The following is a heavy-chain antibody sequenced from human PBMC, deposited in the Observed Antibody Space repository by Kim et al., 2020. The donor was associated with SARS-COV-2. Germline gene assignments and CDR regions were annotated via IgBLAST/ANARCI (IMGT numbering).Heavy chain of an antibody. J-gene: IGHJ3*02. D-gene: IGHD3-22*01. V-gene: IGHV4-59*08. CDR3: ARPSIYDSSGYYHAFDI. Sequence: KSRVTLSVDTSKNQCPLKLSSVTAADTAVYYCARPSIYDSSGYYHAFDIWGQGTMVTVSS.